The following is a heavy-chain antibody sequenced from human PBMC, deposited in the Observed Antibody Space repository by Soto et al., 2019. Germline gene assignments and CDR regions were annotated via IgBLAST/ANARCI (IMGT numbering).Heavy chain of an antibody. Sequence: QVQLVESGGGVVQPGRSLRLSCAASGFTFSSYAMHWVRQAPGKGLEWVAVISYDGSNKYYADSVKGRFTISRDNSKNTLYLQMNSLRAEDTAVYYCARVTLITMIVVVITAFDIWGQGTMVTVSS. D-gene: IGHD3-22*01. V-gene: IGHV3-30-3*01. CDR2: ISYDGSNK. CDR3: ARVTLITMIVVVITAFDI. J-gene: IGHJ3*02. CDR1: GFTFSSYA.